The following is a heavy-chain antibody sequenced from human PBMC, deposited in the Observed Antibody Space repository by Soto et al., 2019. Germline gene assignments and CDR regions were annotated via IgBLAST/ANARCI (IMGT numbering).Heavy chain of an antibody. CDR2: IIPMYGIA. CDR1: GGSFSDYA. CDR3: ARGYRHGYFYALDV. D-gene: IGHD5-18*01. J-gene: IGHJ6*02. Sequence: SVKVSCKTYGGSFSDYAINWVLQAPGQGLEWMGGIIPMYGIANYAPKFQGRVTITADESTRTAYMEVSSLRSEDTALFYCARGYRHGYFYALDVWGQGTTVTVSS. V-gene: IGHV1-69*13.